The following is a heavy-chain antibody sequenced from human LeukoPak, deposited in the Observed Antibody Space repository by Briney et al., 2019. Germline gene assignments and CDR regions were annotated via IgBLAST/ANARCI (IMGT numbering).Heavy chain of an antibody. CDR3: ARLPDNLTAFDI. CDR1: GYTFTGYY. Sequence: ASVKVSCKASGYTFTGYYMHWVRQAPGQGLEWMGWINPNSGVTNYAQKFQGRVTMTRDTSISTAYMELSRLRSDDTAVYYCARLPDNLTAFDIWGQGTMVTVSS. D-gene: IGHD1-14*01. CDR2: INPNSGVT. J-gene: IGHJ3*02. V-gene: IGHV1-2*02.